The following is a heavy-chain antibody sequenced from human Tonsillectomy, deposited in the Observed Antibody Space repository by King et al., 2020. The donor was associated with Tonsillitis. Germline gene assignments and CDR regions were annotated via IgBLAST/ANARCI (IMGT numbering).Heavy chain of an antibody. CDR1: GFTFSGSA. CDR3: TTSIVGASFDY. Sequence: VQLVESGGGLVQPGGSLKLSCAASGFTFSGSAMHWVRQASGKGLEWVGRIRSKANSYATAYVASVKGRFTISRDDSKNTAYLQMNSVKTEDTAVYYCTTSIVGASFDYWGQGTLVTVSS. CDR2: IRSKANSYAT. V-gene: IGHV3-73*02. D-gene: IGHD1-26*01. J-gene: IGHJ4*02.